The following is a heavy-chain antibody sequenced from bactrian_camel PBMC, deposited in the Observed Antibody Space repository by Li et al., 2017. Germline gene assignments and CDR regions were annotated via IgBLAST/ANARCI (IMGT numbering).Heavy chain of an antibody. CDR1: TSTIRYASTAFC. CDR3: AASWDITARAALDRITSPEFGY. CDR2: IEPPGRTT. J-gene: IGHJ6*01. Sequence: HVQLVESGGGSVQAGGSLRMSCAVDTSTIRYASTAFCMGWFREVPGKQREAVATIEPPGRTTYYADSVKGRFTISQDIAKNTVYLQMDSLKPEDTGMYFCAASWDITARAALDRITSPEFGYWGDGTQVTVS. D-gene: IGHD5*01. V-gene: IGHV3S54*01.